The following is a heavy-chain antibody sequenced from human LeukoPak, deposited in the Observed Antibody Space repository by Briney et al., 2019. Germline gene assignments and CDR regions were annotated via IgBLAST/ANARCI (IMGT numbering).Heavy chain of an antibody. J-gene: IGHJ4*02. CDR3: AKAGLGSYSYDY. CDR2: ISYDGSNK. V-gene: IGHV3-30*18. CDR1: GFTFSSYG. Sequence: PGRSLRLSCAASGFTFSSYGMHWVRQAPGKGLEWVAVISYDGSNKYYADSVKGRFTISRDNSKNTLYLQMNSLRAEDTAVYYCAKAGLGSYSYDYWGQGTLVTVSS. D-gene: IGHD3-10*01.